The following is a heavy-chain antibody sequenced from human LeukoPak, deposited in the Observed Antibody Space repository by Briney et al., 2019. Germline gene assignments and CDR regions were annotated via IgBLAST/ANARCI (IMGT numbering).Heavy chain of an antibody. Sequence: SETLSLTCAVYGGSFSGYYWSWIRQPPGKGLEWIGEINHSGSTNYNPSLKSRVTISVDTSKNQFSLKLSSVTAADTAVYYCARAHIVVVPAALSTVYYYCYMDVWGKGTTVTVSS. CDR2: INHSGST. V-gene: IGHV4-34*01. D-gene: IGHD2-2*01. J-gene: IGHJ6*03. CDR3: ARAHIVVVPAALSTVYYYCYMDV. CDR1: GGSFSGYY.